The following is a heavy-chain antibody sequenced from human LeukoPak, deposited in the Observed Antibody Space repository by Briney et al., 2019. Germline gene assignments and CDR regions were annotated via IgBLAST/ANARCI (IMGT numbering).Heavy chain of an antibody. CDR1: GYTFTSYG. J-gene: IGHJ4*02. D-gene: IGHD2-15*01. CDR3: ARQHCSGGDCYFFD. CDR2: ISAYNGNT. Sequence: ASVKVSCKASGYTFTSYGISWVRQAPGQGLEWMGWISAYNGNTNYAQKLQGRVTMTTDTSTSTAYMELRSLRSDDTAVYYCARQHCSGGDCYFFDWGQGTLVTASS. V-gene: IGHV1-18*01.